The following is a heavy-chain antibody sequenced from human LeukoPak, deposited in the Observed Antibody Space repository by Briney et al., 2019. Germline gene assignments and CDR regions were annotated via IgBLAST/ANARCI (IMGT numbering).Heavy chain of an antibody. Sequence: SETLSLTCTVSAGSINRYYWSWIRQPPGKGLECIGYISYSGSTNYNPSLKSRVTFSVDTSKNQFSMKLSSVTAADTAVYYCARTRYSYGPPLPYYWGQGTLVTVSS. J-gene: IGHJ4*02. CDR3: ARTRYSYGPPLPYY. CDR1: AGSINRYY. D-gene: IGHD5-18*01. CDR2: ISYSGST. V-gene: IGHV4-59*01.